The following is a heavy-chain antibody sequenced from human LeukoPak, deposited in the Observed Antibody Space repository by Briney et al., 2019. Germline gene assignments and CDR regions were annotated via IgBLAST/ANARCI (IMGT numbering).Heavy chain of an antibody. J-gene: IGHJ4*02. D-gene: IGHD3-9*01. CDR2: IXXSGST. Sequence: PSETLSLTCAVYGESFSGYYWSWIRQPPGKGLEWIGEIXXSGSTNYNPSLKSRVTISVDTSKNQFSLKLSSVTAADTAVYYCARGKRVLRYFDWLSAFDYWGQGTLVTVSS. CDR1: GESFSGYY. V-gene: IGHV4-34*01. CDR3: ARGKRVLRYFDWLSAFDY.